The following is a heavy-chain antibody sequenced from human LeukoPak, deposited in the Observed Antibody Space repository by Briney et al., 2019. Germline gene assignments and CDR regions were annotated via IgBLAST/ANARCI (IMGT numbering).Heavy chain of an antibody. Sequence: PSETLSLTCALYGESFSGYYWSWIRQPPGKGREWLGEINHSGSTNYNPSLKSRVTILVDTSKKQFSLKLSSVTAADTAVYYCARVGGYCSGGSCFRRNGHDAFDIWGQGTMVTVSS. V-gene: IGHV4-34*01. CDR1: GESFSGYY. CDR3: ARVGGYCSGGSCFRRNGHDAFDI. D-gene: IGHD2-15*01. CDR2: INHSGST. J-gene: IGHJ3*02.